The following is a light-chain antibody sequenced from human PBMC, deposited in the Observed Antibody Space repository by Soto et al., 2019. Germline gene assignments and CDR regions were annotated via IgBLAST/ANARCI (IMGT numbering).Light chain of an antibody. V-gene: IGKV3-20*01. J-gene: IGKJ4*01. CDR3: QQYGSSPLT. Sequence: EIVLTQSPGTLSLSPGERATLSCRASQSVSSSYLAWYQQKPGQAPRLLIYGASSRATGIPDRFSGSGSGTYFTLTISRVEHEDFAVYYCQQYGSSPLTFGGGTKVEIK. CDR2: GAS. CDR1: QSVSSSY.